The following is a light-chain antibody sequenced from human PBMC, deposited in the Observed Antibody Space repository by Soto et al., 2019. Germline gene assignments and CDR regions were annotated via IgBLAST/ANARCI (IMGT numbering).Light chain of an antibody. CDR2: GST. CDR1: QNVDSTY. V-gene: IGKV3-20*01. J-gene: IGKJ1*01. CDR3: QQYGSSPWT. Sequence: IVLTQSPGTLSLSPGERATLSCRASQNVDSTYLAWYQQKPGQAPRLVIYGSTRRAPGVPDRFSGSGSGTDFTLTISRLEPADFAVYYCQQYGSSPWTFGQGTKVDIK.